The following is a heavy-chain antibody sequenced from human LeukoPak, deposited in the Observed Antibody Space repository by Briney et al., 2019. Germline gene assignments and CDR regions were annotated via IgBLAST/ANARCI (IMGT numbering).Heavy chain of an antibody. D-gene: IGHD2-15*01. V-gene: IGHV1-69*05. Sequence: ASVKVSCKASGGTFSSYAISWVRQAPGQGLEWMGRIIPIFGTANYAQKFQGRVTITTDESTSTAYMELSSLRSEDTAVYYCARDLFPLYCSGGSCYSSSGYYFDYWGQGTLVTVSS. J-gene: IGHJ4*02. CDR3: ARDLFPLYCSGGSCYSSSGYYFDY. CDR2: IIPIFGTA. CDR1: GGTFSSYA.